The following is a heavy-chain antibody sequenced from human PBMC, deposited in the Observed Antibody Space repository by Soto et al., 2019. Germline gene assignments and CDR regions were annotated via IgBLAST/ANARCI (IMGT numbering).Heavy chain of an antibody. D-gene: IGHD2-8*02. V-gene: IGHV3-33*01. CDR3: ARDRIAFSGYFDY. CDR1: GFTFSSYG. J-gene: IGHJ4*02. Sequence: GGXLRXXXAASGFTFSSYGMHWVRQAPGKGLEWVAVIWYDGSNKYYADSVKGRFTISRDNSKNTLYLQMNSLRAEDTAVYYCARDRIAFSGYFDYWGQGTLVTVSS. CDR2: IWYDGSNK.